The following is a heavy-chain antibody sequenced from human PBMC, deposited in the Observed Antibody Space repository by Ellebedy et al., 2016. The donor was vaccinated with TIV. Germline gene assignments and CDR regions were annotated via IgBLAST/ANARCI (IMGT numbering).Heavy chain of an antibody. CDR3: TREAANWNYPYYYYNGMDV. J-gene: IGHJ6*02. Sequence: GGSLRLSXTASGFTFGDFAISWVRQAPGKGLEWVGFIGSKGYGGTTQYAASVKGRFTISRDDSKSIAYLQMNSLKTEDTALYYCTREAANWNYPYYYYNGMDVWGQGTTVTASS. CDR2: IGSKGYGGTT. CDR1: GFTFGDFA. V-gene: IGHV3-49*04. D-gene: IGHD1-7*01.